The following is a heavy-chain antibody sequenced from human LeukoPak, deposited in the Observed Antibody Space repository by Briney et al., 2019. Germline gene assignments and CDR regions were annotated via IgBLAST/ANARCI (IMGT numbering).Heavy chain of an antibody. CDR1: GGTFSSYA. Sequence: ASVKVSCKASGGTFSSYAISWVRQAPGQGLEWMGGIIPIFGTANYAQKFQGRVTITADESTSTACMELSSLRSEDTAVYYCARDDSIAVAGTSYYYGMDVWGQGTTVTVSS. J-gene: IGHJ6*02. V-gene: IGHV1-69*13. CDR3: ARDDSIAVAGTSYYYGMDV. CDR2: IIPIFGTA. D-gene: IGHD6-19*01.